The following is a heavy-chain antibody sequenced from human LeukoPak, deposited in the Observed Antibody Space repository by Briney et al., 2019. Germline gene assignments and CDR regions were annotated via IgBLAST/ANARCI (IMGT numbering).Heavy chain of an antibody. CDR3: VRPYGDYGKGWFDR. J-gene: IGHJ5*02. D-gene: IGHD4-17*01. Sequence: PGWSLTVSCPASGFIYSSYNMNWVRQAPGKGLDWVSTINSSSSYIYYADSVKGRFTISRDNAKKSLYLQMNSLRAEDTAVYYCVRPYGDYGKGWFDRWGQRTLVSVSS. CDR2: INSSSSYI. V-gene: IGHV3-21*01. CDR1: GFIYSSYN.